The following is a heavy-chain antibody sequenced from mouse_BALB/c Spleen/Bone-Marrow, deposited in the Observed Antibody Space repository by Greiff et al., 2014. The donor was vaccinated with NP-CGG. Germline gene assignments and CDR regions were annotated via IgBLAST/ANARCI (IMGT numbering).Heavy chain of an antibody. J-gene: IGHJ4*01. V-gene: IGHV1-4*01. D-gene: IGHD2-10*02. Sequence: QVQLQQPGAELARPGASVKMSCKASGYTFTSYTMHWVKQRPGQGLEWIGYINPSSGYTNYNQKFMDKATLTADKSSSTAYMQLSSLTSEDAAVYYCAYGNYGYAMDYWSQGTSVTVSS. CDR3: AYGNYGYAMDY. CDR1: GYTFTSYT. CDR2: INPSSGYT.